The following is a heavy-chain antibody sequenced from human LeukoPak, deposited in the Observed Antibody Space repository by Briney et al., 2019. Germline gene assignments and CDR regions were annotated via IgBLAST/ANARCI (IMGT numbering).Heavy chain of an antibody. D-gene: IGHD2-15*01. CDR2: IYYSGST. V-gene: IGHV4-39*07. Sequence: SETLSLTCTVSGGSISSSSYYWGRIRQPPGKGLEWIGSIYYSGSTYYNPSLKSRVTISVDTSKNQFSLKLSSVTAADTAVYYCARTRVVVAAWYFDYWGQGTLVTVSS. CDR1: GGSISSSSYY. J-gene: IGHJ4*02. CDR3: ARTRVVVAAWYFDY.